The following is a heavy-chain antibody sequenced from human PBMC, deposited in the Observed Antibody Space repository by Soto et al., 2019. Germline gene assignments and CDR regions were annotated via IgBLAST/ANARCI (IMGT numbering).Heavy chain of an antibody. D-gene: IGHD6-25*01. J-gene: IGHJ4*02. CDR1: GFTFSNYA. CDR2: ISGSGGTT. CDR3: AKFFVETGSNSGWPWSFHY. V-gene: IGHV3-23*04. Sequence: EVQLVESGGGLVQPGRSLRLSCAASGFTFSNYAMSWVRQAPGQGLDWVSAISGSGGTTYYADSVKGRFTISRDNSNSTLFLQMNSLRAEDAAVYYCAKFFVETGSNSGWPWSFHYWGQGTLVTVSS.